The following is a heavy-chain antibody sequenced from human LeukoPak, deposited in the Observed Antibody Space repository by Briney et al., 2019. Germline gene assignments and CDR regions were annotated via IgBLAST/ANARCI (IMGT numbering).Heavy chain of an antibody. CDR1: GFTFSSYD. V-gene: IGHV3-30*18. J-gene: IGHJ6*02. CDR3: AKDDYGMDV. Sequence: GGSLRLSCAASGFTFSSYDMHWVRQAPGKGLEWVAVISYDGGSRYYADSVKGRFTISRDNSKNTLYLQMNSLGAEDTAVYYCAKDDYGMDVWGQGTTVTVSS. CDR2: ISYDGGSR.